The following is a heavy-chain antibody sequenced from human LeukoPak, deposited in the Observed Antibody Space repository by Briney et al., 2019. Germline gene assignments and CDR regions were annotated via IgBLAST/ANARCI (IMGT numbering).Heavy chain of an antibody. CDR1: GGSISSGGYS. CDR2: IYHSGST. J-gene: IGHJ4*02. Sequence: SSETLSLTCAVSGGSISSGGYSWSWIRQPPGKGLEWIGYIYHSGSTYYNPSLKSRVTISVDRSKNQFSLKLSSVTAADTAVYYCASLNDSSGYYYFDYRGQGTLATVSS. V-gene: IGHV4-30-2*01. D-gene: IGHD3-22*01. CDR3: ASLNDSSGYYYFDY.